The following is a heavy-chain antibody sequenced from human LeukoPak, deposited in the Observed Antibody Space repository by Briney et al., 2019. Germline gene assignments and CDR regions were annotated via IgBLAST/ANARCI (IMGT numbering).Heavy chain of an antibody. CDR3: AISGIAAASLDY. Sequence: GASVKVSCKASGYTFTGYYMHWVRQAPGQGLEWMGRINPNSGGTNYPQKFQGRVTMTRDTSISTAYMELSRLRSDDTAVYYCAISGIAAASLDYWGQGTLVTVSS. CDR2: INPNSGGT. CDR1: GYTFTGYY. D-gene: IGHD6-13*01. V-gene: IGHV1-2*06. J-gene: IGHJ4*02.